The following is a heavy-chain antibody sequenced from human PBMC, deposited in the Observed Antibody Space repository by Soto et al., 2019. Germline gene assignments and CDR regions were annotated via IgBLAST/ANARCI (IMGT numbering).Heavy chain of an antibody. CDR2: IYSGGST. Sequence: GGSLRLSCAASGFTVSSNYMSWVRQAPGKGLEWVSVIYSGGSTYYADSVKGRFTISRDNSKNTLYLQMNSLRAEDTAVYYCARGVLPLGYGMDVWGQGTTVTVSS. CDR3: ARGVLPLGYGMDV. D-gene: IGHD3-16*01. V-gene: IGHV3-53*01. CDR1: GFTVSSNY. J-gene: IGHJ6*02.